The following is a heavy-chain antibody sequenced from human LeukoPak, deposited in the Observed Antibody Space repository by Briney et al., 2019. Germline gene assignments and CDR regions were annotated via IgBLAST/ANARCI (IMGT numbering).Heavy chain of an antibody. CDR3: ARDPGIAAAGTVGYFDY. D-gene: IGHD6-13*01. CDR2: LTTSGSTK. V-gene: IGHV3-48*03. Sequence: GGSLRLSCATSGFTFSNYEMNWVRQAPGKGLEWISYLTTSGSTKYYADSVKGRFTISRDNAKNSLYLQMNSLTAEDTAVYYCARDPGIAAAGTVGYFDYWGQGTLVTVSS. J-gene: IGHJ4*02. CDR1: GFTFSNYE.